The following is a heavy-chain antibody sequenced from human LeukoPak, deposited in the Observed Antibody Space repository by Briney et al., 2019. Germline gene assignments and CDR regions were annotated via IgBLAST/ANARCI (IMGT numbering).Heavy chain of an antibody. D-gene: IGHD5-18*01. V-gene: IGHV4-34*01. CDR2: INHSGST. CDR1: GGSFSGYY. J-gene: IGHJ2*01. CDR3: ARDRARYSYGNWYFDL. Sequence: SETLSLTCAVYGGSFSGYYWSWIRQPPGKGLEWIGEINHSGSTNYNPSLKSRVTISVDTSKNQFSLKLSSVTAADTAVYYCARDRARYSYGNWYFDLWGRGTLVTVSS.